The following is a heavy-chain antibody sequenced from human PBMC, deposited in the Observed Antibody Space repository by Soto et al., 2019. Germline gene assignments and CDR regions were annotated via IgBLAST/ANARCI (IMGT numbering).Heavy chain of an antibody. CDR1: GGTFSSSA. Sequence: QVQLVQSGAEVKKPGSSVEVSCKASGGTFSSSAINWVRQAPGQGLEWMGSIIPSFGTANYAQKFQGRVTITADKSTSIAYMELSSLRSEDTAFYYCARCYNSSWDVFDLWGQGTLVTVSS. D-gene: IGHD6-13*01. J-gene: IGHJ5*02. V-gene: IGHV1-69*06. CDR3: ARCYNSSWDVFDL. CDR2: IIPSFGTA.